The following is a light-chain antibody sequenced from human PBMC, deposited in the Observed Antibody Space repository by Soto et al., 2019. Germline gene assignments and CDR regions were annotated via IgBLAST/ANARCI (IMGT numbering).Light chain of an antibody. CDR2: GVT. Sequence: QSVLTQPTYVSGSPGQSITISCTGNHNDIGTYDYVSWYQQLPGRAPRLLIHGVTTRPSGISGRFSASKSGLTASLTISGLQPEDEADYYCSSFTSNRMYVFGPGTKVTVL. CDR1: HNDIGTYDY. V-gene: IGLV2-14*03. CDR3: SSFTSNRMYV. J-gene: IGLJ1*01.